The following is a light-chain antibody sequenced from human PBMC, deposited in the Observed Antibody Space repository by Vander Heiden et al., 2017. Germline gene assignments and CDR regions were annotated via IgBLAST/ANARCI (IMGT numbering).Light chain of an antibody. V-gene: IGKV1-9*01. CDR2: AAT. CDR3: QQLNSYLT. CDR1: KSISSY. Sequence: SSSFLASSGGDRVTITCPARKSISSYLGWYQQKPGNAPKLLIYAATTLQSGVSSSISSGGARTEFTTTISSLQPEDFTTYYCQQLNSYLTFGAGTKVDIK. J-gene: IGKJ3*01.